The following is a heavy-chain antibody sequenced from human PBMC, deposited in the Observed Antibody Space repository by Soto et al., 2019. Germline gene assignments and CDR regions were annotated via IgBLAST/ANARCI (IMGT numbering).Heavy chain of an antibody. CDR3: ARVYFYGSGRRYYYGMDV. CDR2: IYYSGST. CDR1: GGSFSDFY. V-gene: IGHV4-59*01. D-gene: IGHD3-10*01. J-gene: IGHJ6*02. Sequence: SETLSLTCAVYGGSFSDFYWRWIRQPPGKGLEWIGYIYYSGSTNYNPSLKSRVTISVDTSKNQFSLKLSSVTAADTAVYYCARVYFYGSGRRYYYGMDVWGQGTTVTVSS.